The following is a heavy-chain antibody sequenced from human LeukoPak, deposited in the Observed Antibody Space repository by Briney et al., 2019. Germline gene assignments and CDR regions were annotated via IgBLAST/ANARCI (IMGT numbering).Heavy chain of an antibody. CDR2: IYYSGST. CDR1: GGSISSSSYY. CDR3: ARPMFDWYFDL. J-gene: IGHJ2*01. V-gene: IGHV4-39*01. Sequence: PWETLSLTCTVSGGSISSSSYYWGWIRQPPGKGLEWIGSIYYSGSTYYNPSLKSRVTISVDTSKNQFSLKLSSVTAADTAVYYCARPMFDWYFDLWGRGTLVTVSS. D-gene: IGHD3-10*02.